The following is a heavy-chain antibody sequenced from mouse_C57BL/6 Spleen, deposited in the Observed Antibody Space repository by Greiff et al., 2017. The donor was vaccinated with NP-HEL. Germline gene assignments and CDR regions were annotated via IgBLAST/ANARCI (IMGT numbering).Heavy chain of an antibody. CDR1: GYSITSGYY. D-gene: IGHD1-1*01. J-gene: IGHJ4*01. CDR3: ARDTYYYGSSHYAMDY. Sequence: ESGPGLVKPSQSLSLTCSVTGYSITSGYYWNWIRQFPGNKLEWMGYISYDGSNNYNPSLKNRISITRDTSKNQFFLKLNSVTTEDTATYYCARDTYYYGSSHYAMDYWGQGTSVTVSS. V-gene: IGHV3-6*01. CDR2: ISYDGSN.